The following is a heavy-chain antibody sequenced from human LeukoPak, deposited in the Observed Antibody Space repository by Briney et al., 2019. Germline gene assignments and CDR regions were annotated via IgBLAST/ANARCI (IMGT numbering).Heavy chain of an antibody. J-gene: IGHJ4*02. CDR3: ATKQWLAPPPDS. V-gene: IGHV3-74*01. CDR1: GFTFSKYW. Sequence: GGSLRLSCAASGFTFSKYWMLWVRQAPGKGLESVSRINTDGTVTTYADSVKGRFTVSRDNADNTMFPQMNSVRDEATAVYYCATKQWLAPPPDSWGQGTPVTVSS. D-gene: IGHD6-19*01. CDR2: INTDGTVT.